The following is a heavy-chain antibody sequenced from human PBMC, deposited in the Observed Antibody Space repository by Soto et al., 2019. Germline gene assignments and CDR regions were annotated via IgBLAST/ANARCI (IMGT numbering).Heavy chain of an antibody. CDR3: ARAPALGAAHIDY. CDR2: IFHSGSS. D-gene: IGHD6-25*01. J-gene: IGHJ4*02. V-gene: IGHV4-59*02. Sequence: TSETLSLTCTVSCGSVTGFYWSWIRQPPGKRLEWIGYIFHSGSSNYNPSLKSRVTISVDTSKSQVSLRLTSVTAADTAVYYCARAPALGAAHIDYWGRGTLVTVSS. CDR1: CGSVTGFY.